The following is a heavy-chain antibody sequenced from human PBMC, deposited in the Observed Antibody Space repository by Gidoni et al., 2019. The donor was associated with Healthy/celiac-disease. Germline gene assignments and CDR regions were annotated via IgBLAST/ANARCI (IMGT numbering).Heavy chain of an antibody. CDR2: INQSGST. J-gene: IGHJ5*02. CDR1: GGSFSGYY. CDR3: ARGGVGYYGSGSYYKPLVWYWFDP. D-gene: IGHD3-10*01. V-gene: IGHV4-34*01. Sequence: QVQLQQWGAGLLKPSETMSLTCAAYGGSFSGYYWRWIRQPPGKGLEWIGEINQSGSTNYNPSLKSRVTISVDTSKNQFSLKLSSVTAADTAVYYCARGGVGYYGSGSYYKPLVWYWFDPWGQGTLVTVSS.